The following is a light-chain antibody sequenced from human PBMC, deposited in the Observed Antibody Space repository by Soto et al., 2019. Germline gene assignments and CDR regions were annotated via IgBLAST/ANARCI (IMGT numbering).Light chain of an antibody. CDR1: QSVSSSY. CDR3: QQRSNWPLT. Sequence: EIVLTHSPATLSLSPCERATLSFSASQSVSSSYLAWYQQKPGQAPRLLIYGASSRATGIPARFSGSGSGTDFTLTISSLEPEDFAVYYCQQRSNWPLTFGQGTRLEIK. J-gene: IGKJ5*01. CDR2: GAS. V-gene: IGKV3D-20*02.